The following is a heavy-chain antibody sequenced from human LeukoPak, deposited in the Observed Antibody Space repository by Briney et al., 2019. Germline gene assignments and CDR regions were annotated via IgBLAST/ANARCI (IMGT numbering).Heavy chain of an antibody. V-gene: IGHV1-18*01. Sequence: ASVKVSCKASGYTFTSYGISWVRQAPGQGLEWMGWISAYNGNTNYAQKLQGRVTTTTDTPTSTVYMELRSLRSDDTAVYYCARDSGIAVAGPQGYWGQGTLVTVSS. J-gene: IGHJ4*02. CDR3: ARDSGIAVAGPQGY. CDR1: GYTFTSYG. CDR2: ISAYNGNT. D-gene: IGHD6-19*01.